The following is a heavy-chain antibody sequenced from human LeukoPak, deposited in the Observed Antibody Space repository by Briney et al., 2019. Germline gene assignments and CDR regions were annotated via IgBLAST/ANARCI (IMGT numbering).Heavy chain of an antibody. D-gene: IGHD3-22*01. Sequence: SVKVSCKASGGTFSSYALSWVRQAPGQGLEWMGRIIPIFGIANYAQKFQGRVTITADKSTSTAYMELSSLRSEDTAVYYCARDNYYESSGFPMDVWGQGTTVTVSS. CDR1: GGTFSSYA. CDR3: ARDNYYESSGFPMDV. CDR2: IIPIFGIA. V-gene: IGHV1-69*04. J-gene: IGHJ6*02.